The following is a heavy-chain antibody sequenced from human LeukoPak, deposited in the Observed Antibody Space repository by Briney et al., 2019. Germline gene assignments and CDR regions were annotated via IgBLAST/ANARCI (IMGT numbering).Heavy chain of an antibody. Sequence: PGGSLRLSCAASGFTFSDYYMSWIRQAPGKGLEWVSYISSSGSTIYYADSVKGRFTISRDNAKNSLYLQMNSLRAEDTAVYYCASLLRDIVGDAFDIWGQGTMVTVSS. J-gene: IGHJ3*02. CDR1: GFTFSDYY. V-gene: IGHV3-11*01. D-gene: IGHD2-21*01. CDR3: ASLLRDIVGDAFDI. CDR2: ISSSGSTI.